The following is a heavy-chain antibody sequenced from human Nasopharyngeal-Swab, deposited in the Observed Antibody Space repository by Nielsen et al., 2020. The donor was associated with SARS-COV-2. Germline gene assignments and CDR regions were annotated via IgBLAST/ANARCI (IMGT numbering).Heavy chain of an antibody. D-gene: IGHD1-26*01. J-gene: IGHJ4*02. V-gene: IGHV4-39*01. CDR3: ASPGVGATTFDY. Sequence: RQAPGKGLEWIGSIYYSGSTYYNPSLKSRVTISVDTSKNQFSLKLSSVTAADTAVYYCASPGVGATTFDYWGQGTLVIVSS. CDR2: IYYSGST.